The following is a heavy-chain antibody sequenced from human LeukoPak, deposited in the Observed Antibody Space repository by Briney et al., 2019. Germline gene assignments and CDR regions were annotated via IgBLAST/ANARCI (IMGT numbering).Heavy chain of an antibody. CDR2: ISYDGSNK. V-gene: IGHV3-30-3*01. CDR3: AKDSGSGWYGGFDY. Sequence: GRSLRLSCAASGFTFSSYAMHWVRQAPGKGLEWVAVISYDGSNKYYADSVKGRFTISRDNAKNSLYLQMNSLRAEDTALYYCAKDSGSGWYGGFDYWGQGTLVTVSS. D-gene: IGHD6-19*01. CDR1: GFTFSSYA. J-gene: IGHJ4*02.